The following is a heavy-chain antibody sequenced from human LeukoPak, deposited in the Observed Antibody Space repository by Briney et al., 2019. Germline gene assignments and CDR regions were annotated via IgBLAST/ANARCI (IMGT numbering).Heavy chain of an antibody. CDR3: ARGMTTVTTRFDP. D-gene: IGHD4-17*01. CDR1: GFTFSSYS. Sequence: GGSLRLSCAASGFTFSSYSMNWVRQAPGKGLEWVSSISSSSSYIYYADSVKGRFTISRDNAKNSLYLQMNSLRAEDTAVYYCARGMTTVTTRFDPWGQRPLVTVSS. J-gene: IGHJ5*02. CDR2: ISSSSSYI. V-gene: IGHV3-21*01.